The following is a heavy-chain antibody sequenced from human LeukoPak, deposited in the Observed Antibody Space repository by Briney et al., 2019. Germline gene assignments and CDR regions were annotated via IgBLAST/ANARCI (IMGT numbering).Heavy chain of an antibody. CDR2: INSDGSST. CDR3: ARDLLEWYFDY. J-gene: IGHJ4*02. V-gene: IGHV3-74*01. Sequence: GESLRLSCAASGFTFSLYWMHWVRQAPGKGLVWVSRINSDGSSTNYADSVRGRFTISRDNVKNTLYLQMNSLRAEDTAVYYCARDLLEWYFDYWGQGTLVTVSS. CDR1: GFTFSLYW. D-gene: IGHD3-3*01.